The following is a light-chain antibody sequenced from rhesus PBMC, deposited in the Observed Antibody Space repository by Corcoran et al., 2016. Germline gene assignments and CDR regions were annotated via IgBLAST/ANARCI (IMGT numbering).Light chain of an antibody. V-gene: IGKV1-28*03. CDR1: QGIRSY. Sequence: DIQMTQSPSSLSASVGDTVTITCRASQGIRSYLNWFQQKPGKAPKLLIYAASSLERGVPSRFSGSGSGTDFTLTISSLQPEDFAVYYCLQHNSYPYSFGQGTKVEIK. CDR2: AAS. J-gene: IGKJ2*01. CDR3: LQHNSYPYS.